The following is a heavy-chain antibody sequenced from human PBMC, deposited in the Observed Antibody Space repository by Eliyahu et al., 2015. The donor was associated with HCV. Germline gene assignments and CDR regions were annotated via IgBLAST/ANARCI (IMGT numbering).Heavy chain of an antibody. CDR1: GFTFIRHW. CDR3: ARDRSTGGWGWFDP. D-gene: IGHD5/OR15-5a*01. CDR2: INXDGSST. V-gene: IGHV3-74*01. Sequence: EVQLVESGGGLVQPGGSLRISCAASGFTFIRHWMHWVRQAPGKGLVWLSRINXDGSSTNYADSVKGRFTISRDNAKDTVYLQMNSLRAEDTAIYYCARDRSTGGWGWFDPWGQGTLVTVSS. J-gene: IGHJ5*02.